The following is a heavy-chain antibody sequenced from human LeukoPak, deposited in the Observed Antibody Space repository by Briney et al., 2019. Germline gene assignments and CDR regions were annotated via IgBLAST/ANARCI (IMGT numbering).Heavy chain of an antibody. CDR3: ARQTGDDSGGYYLWNYYYYMDV. V-gene: IGHV4-39*01. D-gene: IGHD3-22*01. CDR1: GGSISSSSYY. J-gene: IGHJ6*03. Sequence: MTSETLSLTCIVSGGSISSSSYYWGWIRQSPGKGLEWIGTIFYSGTTYYNPSLKSRVTISVDTSKNQFSLQLSSVTAADTALYYCARQTGDDSGGYYLWNYYYYMDVWGKGTTVTVSS. CDR2: IFYSGTT.